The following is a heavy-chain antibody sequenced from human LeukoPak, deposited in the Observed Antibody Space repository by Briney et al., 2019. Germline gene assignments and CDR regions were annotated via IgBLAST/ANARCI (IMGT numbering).Heavy chain of an antibody. V-gene: IGHV3-23*01. Sequence: PGGSLTLSCAVSGITLSNYGMSWVRRAPGQGMELVAGIGGSGGGTNYADSVKGRFTISRDNSKNTLFPQMHSLRAEDTALYFCAKRGVVIRVFLVGFHKEAYYFDSWGQGALVTVSS. CDR3: AKRGVVIRVFLVGFHKEAYYFDS. J-gene: IGHJ4*02. CDR1: GITLSNYG. CDR2: IGGSGGGT. D-gene: IGHD3-10*01.